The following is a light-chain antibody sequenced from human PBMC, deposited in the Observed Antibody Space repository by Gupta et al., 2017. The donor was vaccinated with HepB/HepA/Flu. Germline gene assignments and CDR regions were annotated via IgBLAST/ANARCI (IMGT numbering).Light chain of an antibody. J-gene: IGKJ1*01. V-gene: IGKV1-5*03. CDR1: QNINNW. CDR3: QNNNSYSGT. CDR2: QAS. Sequence: DIQMTQSPSTLSASVGDRVTITCRASQNINNWLAWYQQKPGKAPKVLIYQASKVASGVPSRFSGGGSGTEFTLTISSLQPDDFATYYCQNNNSYSGTFGQGTKVEIK.